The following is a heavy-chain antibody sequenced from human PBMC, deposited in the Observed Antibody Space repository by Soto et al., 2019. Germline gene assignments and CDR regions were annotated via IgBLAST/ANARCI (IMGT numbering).Heavy chain of an antibody. CDR2: IYYSGST. CDR3: ARGGDCTNGVCSEHYYYYGMDV. V-gene: IGHV4-59*01. Sequence: WTWIRQPPGKGLEWIGYIYYSGSTNYNPSLKSRVIISVDTSKNQFSLKLSSVTAADTAVYYCARGGDCTNGVCSEHYYYYGMDVWGQGTTVTVSS. J-gene: IGHJ6*02. D-gene: IGHD2-8*01.